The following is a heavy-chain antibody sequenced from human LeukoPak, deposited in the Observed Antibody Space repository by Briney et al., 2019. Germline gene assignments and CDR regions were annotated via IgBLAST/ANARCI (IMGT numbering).Heavy chain of an antibody. Sequence: SETLSLTCTVSGGSISSSSYYWGWIRQPPGKGLEWIGSIYYSGSTYYNPSLKSRVTISVDTSKNQFSLKLSSVTAADTAVYYCAREQGLPGAIFYYYYYMDVWGKGTTVTVSS. V-gene: IGHV4-39*07. J-gene: IGHJ6*03. CDR3: AREQGLPGAIFYYYYYMDV. CDR2: IYYSGST. CDR1: GGSISSSSYY. D-gene: IGHD1-26*01.